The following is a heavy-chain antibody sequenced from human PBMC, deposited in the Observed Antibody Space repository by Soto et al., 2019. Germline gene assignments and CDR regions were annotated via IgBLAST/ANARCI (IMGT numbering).Heavy chain of an antibody. D-gene: IGHD5-18*01. J-gene: IGHJ4*02. V-gene: IGHV3-23*01. CDR3: AKDRDTAMVHSFDY. CDR2: ISGSGGST. CDR1: GFTFSSYA. Sequence: GGSLRLSCAASGFTFSSYAMSWVRQAPGKGLEWVSAISGSGGSTYYADSVKGRFAISRDNSKNTLYLQMNSLRAEDTAVYCCAKDRDTAMVHSFDYWGQGTLVTVSS.